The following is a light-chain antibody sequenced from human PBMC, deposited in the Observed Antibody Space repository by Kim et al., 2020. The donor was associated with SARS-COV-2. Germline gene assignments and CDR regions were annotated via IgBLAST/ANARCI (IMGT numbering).Light chain of an antibody. J-gene: IGKJ2*01. CDR2: AAS. CDR1: QTIVNY. V-gene: IGKV1-39*01. Sequence: DIQMTQSPSSLSASVGDRVTITCRSSQTIVNYLNWYQQKPGKAPNLLIYAASSLQSGVPSRFSGSGSGTEFTLTISSLQPEDFATYYCQQSFSTPQYTFGQGTKLEIK. CDR3: QQSFSTPQYT.